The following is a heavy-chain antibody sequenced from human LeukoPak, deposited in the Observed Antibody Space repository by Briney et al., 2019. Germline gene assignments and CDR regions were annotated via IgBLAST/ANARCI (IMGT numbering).Heavy chain of an antibody. CDR3: ARDPTPNYYGSGSYSSY. J-gene: IGHJ4*02. CDR2: ISACNGNT. Sequence: ASVKVSCKASGYTFTSYGISWVRQAPGQGLEWMGWISACNGNTNYAQKLQGRVTMTTDTSTSTAYMELRSLRSDDTAVYYCARDPTPNYYGSGSYSSYWGQGTLVTVSS. CDR1: GYTFTSYG. V-gene: IGHV1-18*01. D-gene: IGHD3-10*01.